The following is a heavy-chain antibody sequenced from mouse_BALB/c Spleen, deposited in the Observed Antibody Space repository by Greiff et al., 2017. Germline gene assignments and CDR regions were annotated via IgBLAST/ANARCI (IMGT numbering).Heavy chain of an antibody. D-gene: IGHD1-2*01. CDR2: ISYSGST. CDR1: GYSITSDYA. J-gene: IGHJ1*01. Sequence: DVKLVESGPGLVKPSQSLSLTCTVTGYSITSDYAWNWIRQFPGNKLEWMGYISYSGSTSYNPSLKSRISITRDTSKNQFFLQLNSVTTEDTATYYCASLGMARLLRLRWYFDVWGAGTTVTVSS. CDR3: ASLGMARLLRLRWYFDV. V-gene: IGHV3-2*02.